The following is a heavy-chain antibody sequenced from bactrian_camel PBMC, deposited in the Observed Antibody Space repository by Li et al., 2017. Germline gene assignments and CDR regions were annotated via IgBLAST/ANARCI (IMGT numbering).Heavy chain of an antibody. Sequence: QVQLVESGGGSVQAGGSLRLSCTASRHTSNPELNTRSMAWFRQAPGKEHEGVVGREGVAAIARDGTTTYADPVKGRFTISKDNAKNTYYLEMNSLKSEDTALYYCAAASTGWFGFWDYWGKGTQVTVS. D-gene: IGHD7*01. J-gene: IGHJ4*01. CDR3: AAASTGWFGFWDY. CDR1: RHTSNPELNTRS. CDR2: IARDGTT. V-gene: IGHV3S53*01.